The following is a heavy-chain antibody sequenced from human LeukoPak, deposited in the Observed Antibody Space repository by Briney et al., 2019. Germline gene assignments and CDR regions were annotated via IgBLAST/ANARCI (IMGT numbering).Heavy chain of an antibody. D-gene: IGHD4-11*01. J-gene: IGHJ4*02. V-gene: IGHV1-18*01. CDR1: GYTFTSYD. CDR2: ISAYNGNT. CDR3: ARDITVTTTPDY. Sequence: ASVKVSCKASGYTFTSYDINWVRQAPGQGLEWMGWISAYNGNTNYAQKLQGRVTMTTDTSTSTAYMELRSLRSDDTAVYYCARDITVTTTPDYWGQGTLVTVSS.